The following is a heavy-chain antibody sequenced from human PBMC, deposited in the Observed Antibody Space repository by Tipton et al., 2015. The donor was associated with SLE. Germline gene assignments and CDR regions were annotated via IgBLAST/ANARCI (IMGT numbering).Heavy chain of an antibody. CDR1: GGPISSSSYY. J-gene: IGHJ3*02. D-gene: IGHD6-25*01. V-gene: IGHV4-39*07. CDR3: ARGVRYSSGQSAFDI. Sequence: TLSLTCTVSGGPISSSSYYWGWIRQPPGKGLEWIGSIYYSGSTYYNPSLKSRVTISVDTSKNQFSLKLSSVTAADTAVYFCARGVRYSSGQSAFDIWGQGTMVSVSS. CDR2: IYYSGST.